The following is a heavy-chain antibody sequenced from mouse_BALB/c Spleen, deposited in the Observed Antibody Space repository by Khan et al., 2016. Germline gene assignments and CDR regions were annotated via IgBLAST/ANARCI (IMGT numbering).Heavy chain of an antibody. J-gene: IGHJ3*01. CDR1: GYSITSDYA. CDR3: ARRGGNYRGFAY. Sequence: EVQLQESGPGLVKPSQSLSLTCTVTGYSITSDYAWNWIRQFPGNKLEWMGYISYSGSTSYNPSLKSRIPLTRETSKNQFFLQLNSVTTEDTATYYGARRGGNYRGFAYWGQGTLVTVSA. D-gene: IGHD2-1*01. V-gene: IGHV3-2*02. CDR2: ISYSGST.